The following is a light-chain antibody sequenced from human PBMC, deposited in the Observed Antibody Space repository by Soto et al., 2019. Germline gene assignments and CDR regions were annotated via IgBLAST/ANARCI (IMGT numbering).Light chain of an antibody. Sequence: QSVLTQPPSASGTPGQRVTISCSGSSSNIGSKTVNWYQQFPGTAPKVVIYSNSQRPSGVPDRFSGSKSGTSGYLTISGLQSEDEADYYCAAWDDILNGWVFGGGTQLTVL. CDR1: SSNIGSKT. V-gene: IGLV1-44*01. J-gene: IGLJ3*02. CDR2: SNS. CDR3: AAWDDILNGWV.